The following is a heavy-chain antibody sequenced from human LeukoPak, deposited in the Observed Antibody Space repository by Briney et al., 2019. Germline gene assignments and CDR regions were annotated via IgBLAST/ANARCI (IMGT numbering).Heavy chain of an antibody. D-gene: IGHD1-1*01. CDR3: AKATGNLGN. Sequence: GGSLRLSCAASGFTFSSYWMSWVRQAPGKGLEWVANIKQDGSEKYYVDSVKGRFTISRDDSKNTLYLQIYTLTADDTAIYYCAKATGNLGNWGQGTQVTVSS. V-gene: IGHV3-7*03. CDR2: IKQDGSEK. CDR1: GFTFSSYW. J-gene: IGHJ4*02.